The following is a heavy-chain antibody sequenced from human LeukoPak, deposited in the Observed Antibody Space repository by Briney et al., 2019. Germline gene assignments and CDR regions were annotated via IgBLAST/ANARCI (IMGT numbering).Heavy chain of an antibody. CDR1: GYTFTSYG. D-gene: IGHD5-12*01. Sequence: ASVKVSCKASGYTFTSYGISWVRQAPGQGLEWMGWISAYNGNTNYAQKLQGRVTMTTDTSTSTAYMELRSLRSDDTAVYYCAIAWEVATIGALGDAFDIWGQGTMVTVSS. CDR2: ISAYNGNT. J-gene: IGHJ3*02. CDR3: AIAWEVATIGALGDAFDI. V-gene: IGHV1-18*01.